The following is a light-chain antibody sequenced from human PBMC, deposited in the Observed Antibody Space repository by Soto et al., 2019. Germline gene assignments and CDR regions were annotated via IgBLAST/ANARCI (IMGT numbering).Light chain of an antibody. CDR1: QSVSVY. J-gene: IGKJ4*01. V-gene: IGKV3-15*01. CDR3: QQYNNRPLT. CDR2: GAS. Sequence: EIVLTQSATTLSLSSGERATLSCGASQSVSVYLAWYQQKPGQAPRLLIYGASSRATGIPARFSGGGYGTEFNLIISSLQSEDFAVYYCQQYNNRPLTFGGGTKVDIK.